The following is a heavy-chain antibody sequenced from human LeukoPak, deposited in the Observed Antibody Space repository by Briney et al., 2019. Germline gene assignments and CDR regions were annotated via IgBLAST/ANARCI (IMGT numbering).Heavy chain of an antibody. D-gene: IGHD3-3*01. CDR3: AKARLIRFLEWLPYS. CDR1: GFTFSSYG. V-gene: IGHV3-33*06. J-gene: IGHJ4*02. CDR2: IWYDGSNK. Sequence: PGGSLRLSCAASGFTFSSYGMHWVRRAPGKGLEWVAVIWYDGSNKYYADSVKGRFTISRDNSKNTLYLQMNSLRAEDTAVYYCAKARLIRFLEWLPYSWGQGTLVTVSS.